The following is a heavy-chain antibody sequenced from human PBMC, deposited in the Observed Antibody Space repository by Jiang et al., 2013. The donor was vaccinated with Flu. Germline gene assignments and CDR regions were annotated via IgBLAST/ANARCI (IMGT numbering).Heavy chain of an antibody. CDR2: IYYSGST. J-gene: IGHJ3*02. D-gene: IGHD2-2*01. CDR3: ARVSLGHDAFDI. V-gene: IGHV4-61*01. CDR1: GYSTSSGYY. Sequence: LLKPSETLSLTCTVSGYSTSSGYYWSWIRQPPGKGLEWIGYIYYSGSTNYNPSLKSRVTISVDTSKNQFSLKLSSVTAADTAVYYCARVSLGHDAFDIWGQGTMVTVSS.